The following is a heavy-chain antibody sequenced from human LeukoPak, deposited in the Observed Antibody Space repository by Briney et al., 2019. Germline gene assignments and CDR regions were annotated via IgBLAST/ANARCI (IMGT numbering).Heavy chain of an antibody. V-gene: IGHV4-34*01. Sequence: SETLSLTCAVYGGSFSGYYWSWIRQPPGKGLEWIGDINHSGSTNYNPSLKSRVTISVDTSKNQFSLKLSSVTAADTAVYYCARSRIAAARYGMDVWGQGTTVTVSS. CDR3: ARSRIAAARYGMDV. D-gene: IGHD6-13*01. CDR2: INHSGST. J-gene: IGHJ6*02. CDR1: GGSFSGYY.